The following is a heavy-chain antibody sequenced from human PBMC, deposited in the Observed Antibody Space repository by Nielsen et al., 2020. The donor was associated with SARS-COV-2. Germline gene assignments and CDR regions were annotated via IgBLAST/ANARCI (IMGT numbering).Heavy chain of an antibody. Sequence: LRLSCTVSGGSISSGGYYWSWTRQHPGKGLEWIGYIYYSGSTYYNPSLKSRVTISVDTSKNQFSLKLSSVTAADTAVYYCARGLLEYYYYMDVWGKGTTVTVSS. D-gene: IGHD1-1*01. J-gene: IGHJ6*03. CDR3: ARGLLEYYYYMDV. CDR1: GGSISSGGYY. CDR2: IYYSGST. V-gene: IGHV4-31*03.